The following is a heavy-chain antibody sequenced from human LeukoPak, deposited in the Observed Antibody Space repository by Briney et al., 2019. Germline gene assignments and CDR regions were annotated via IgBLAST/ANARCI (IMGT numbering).Heavy chain of an antibody. J-gene: IGHJ6*02. CDR3: ARVVGLTYYYYGMDV. D-gene: IGHD3-22*01. Sequence: SETLSLTCSVSGGSIRSSSYYWDWIRQPPGKGPEWIGSIYYSGSTNYNPSLKSRVTISVDTSKNQFSLKLGSVTAADTAVYYCARVVGLTYYYYGMDVWGQGTTVTV. CDR1: GGSIRSSSYY. V-gene: IGHV4-39*07. CDR2: IYYSGST.